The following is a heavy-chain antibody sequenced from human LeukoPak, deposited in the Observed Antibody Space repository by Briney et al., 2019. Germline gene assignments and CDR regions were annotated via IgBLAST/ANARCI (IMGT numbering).Heavy chain of an antibody. V-gene: IGHV4-30-2*01. CDR3: ARGGGIAVAVHFDY. Sequence: SETLSLTCAVSGGSISSGGYSWSWIRQPPGKGLEWIGYIYHSGSTYYNPSLKSRVTISVGRSKNQFSLKLSSVTAADTAVYYCARGGGIAVAVHFDYWGQGTLVTVSS. CDR1: GGSISSGGYS. J-gene: IGHJ4*02. D-gene: IGHD6-19*01. CDR2: IYHSGST.